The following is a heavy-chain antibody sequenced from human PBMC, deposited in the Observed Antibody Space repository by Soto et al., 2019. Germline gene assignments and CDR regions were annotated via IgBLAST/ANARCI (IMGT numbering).Heavy chain of an antibody. CDR1: GDMFRNSA. CDR2: IIPLFRKT. J-gene: IGHJ6*02. Sequence: QVQLVQSGAEVKRPGSSVKVSCKASGDMFRNSAFSWVRQAPGQGLAWMGVIIPLFRKTDVAQKFQGRVNFTADESTSSLYMEVSSLTSEDTAVYYCARARLSNGDPNIYFFYGLDVWGQGTTITVSS. V-gene: IGHV1-69*01. CDR3: ARARLSNGDPNIYFFYGLDV. D-gene: IGHD3-10*01.